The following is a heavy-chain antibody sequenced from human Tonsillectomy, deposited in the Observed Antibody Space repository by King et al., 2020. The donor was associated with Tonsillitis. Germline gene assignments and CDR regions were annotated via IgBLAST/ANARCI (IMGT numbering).Heavy chain of an antibody. CDR3: AKGHQLPDYYYYGMDV. CDR2: ISGSGGST. Sequence: VQLVESGGGLVQPGGSLRLSCAASGSTFSSYAMSWVRQAPGKGLEWVSAISGSGGSTYYADSVKGRFTISRDNSKNTLYLQMNSLRAEDTAVYYCAKGHQLPDYYYYGMDVWGQGTTVTVSS. D-gene: IGHD2-2*01. V-gene: IGHV3-23*04. CDR1: GSTFSSYA. J-gene: IGHJ6*02.